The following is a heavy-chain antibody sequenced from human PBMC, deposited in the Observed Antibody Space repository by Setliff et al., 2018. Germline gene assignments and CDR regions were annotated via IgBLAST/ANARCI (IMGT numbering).Heavy chain of an antibody. CDR1: GYTFTGYY. J-gene: IGHJ3*02. V-gene: IGHV1-46*01. CDR3: ATPRSGIIDAFDI. Sequence: GASVKVSCKASGYTFTGYYMHWVRQAPGQGLEWMGWINPGDGSTTYAQKFQGRVKMTRDTSTNTVYMQLNSLRFEDRAVYYCATPRSGIIDAFDIWGQGTMVTVSS. D-gene: IGHD2-15*01. CDR2: INPGDGST.